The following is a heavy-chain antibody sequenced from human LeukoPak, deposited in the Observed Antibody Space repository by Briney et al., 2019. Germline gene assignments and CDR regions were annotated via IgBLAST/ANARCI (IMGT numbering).Heavy chain of an antibody. V-gene: IGHV4-39*01. CDR1: GGSVTSSNYF. CDR2: FFHSGNT. Sequence: SETLSLTCTLSGGSVTSSNYFWGWIRQPPGKGLEWIGTFFHSGNTYYNPSLKSRVTISADTSKNQLSLNMSSVTATDTAVYYCARQRFWISYPFDSWGQGTLVTVSP. J-gene: IGHJ4*02. D-gene: IGHD3-3*01. CDR3: ARQRFWISYPFDS.